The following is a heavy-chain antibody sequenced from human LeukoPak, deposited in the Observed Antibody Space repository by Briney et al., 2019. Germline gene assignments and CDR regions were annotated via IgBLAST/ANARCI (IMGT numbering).Heavy chain of an antibody. CDR2: IYYNGAT. J-gene: IGHJ4*02. CDR3: ASTRGSGYSVYYFDN. D-gene: IGHD3-22*01. CDR1: GGSISSGDYY. Sequence: SETLSLTCTVSGGSISSGDYYWSWIRQPPGRGLEWIGYIYYNGATYYNPSLKSRVTISVDMSKNQFSLRLSSVTAADTAVYYCASTRGSGYSVYYFDNWGQGALVIVSS. V-gene: IGHV4-30-4*01.